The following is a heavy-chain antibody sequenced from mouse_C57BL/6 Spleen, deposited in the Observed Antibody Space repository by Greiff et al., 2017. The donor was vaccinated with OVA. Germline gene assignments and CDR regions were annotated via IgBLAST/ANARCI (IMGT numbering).Heavy chain of an antibody. V-gene: IGHV7-3*01. D-gene: IGHD2-5*01. CDR2: IRNKANGYTT. J-gene: IGHJ4*01. CDR1: GFTFTDYY. CDR3: ARSLSNYDAMDY. Sequence: EVKLVESGGGLVQPGGSLSLSCAASGFTFTDYYMSWVRQPPGKALEWLGFIRNKANGYTTEYSASVKGRFTISRDNSQSILCLQMNALRAEDSATYYCARSLSNYDAMDYWGQGTSVTVSS.